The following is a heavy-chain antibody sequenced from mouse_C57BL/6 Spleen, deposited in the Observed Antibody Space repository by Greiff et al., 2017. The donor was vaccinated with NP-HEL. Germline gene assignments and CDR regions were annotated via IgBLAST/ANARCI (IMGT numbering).Heavy chain of an antibody. CDR2: IYPGDGDT. CDR3: ADGKCDY. CDR1: GYAFSSSW. Sequence: VQLQQSGPELVKPGASVKISCKASGYAFSSSWMNWVKQRPGKGLEWIGRIYPGDGDTNYNGKFKGKATLTADKSSSTAYMQLSSLTSEDSAVYFCADGKCDYWGQGTTLTVSS. J-gene: IGHJ2*01. V-gene: IGHV1-82*01.